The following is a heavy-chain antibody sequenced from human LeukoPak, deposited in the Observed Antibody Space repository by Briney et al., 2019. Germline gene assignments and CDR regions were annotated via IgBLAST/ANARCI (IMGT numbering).Heavy chain of an antibody. CDR2: IYTSGST. CDR1: GGSISSGDYY. Sequence: SETLSLTCTVSGGSISSGDYYWSWIRQPAGKGLEWIGRIYTSGSTNYNPSLKSRVTMSVDTSKNQFSLKLSSVTAADTAVYYCARQGTVTTPRVYYYYYYMDVWGKGTTVTVSS. V-gene: IGHV4-61*02. CDR3: ARQGTVTTPRVYYYYYYMDV. J-gene: IGHJ6*03. D-gene: IGHD1-1*01.